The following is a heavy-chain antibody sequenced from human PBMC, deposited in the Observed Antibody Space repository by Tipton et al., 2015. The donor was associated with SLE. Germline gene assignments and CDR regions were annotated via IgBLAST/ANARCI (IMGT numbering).Heavy chain of an antibody. V-gene: IGHV3-74*01. J-gene: IGHJ5*02. Sequence: SLRLSCAASGFTFSSYWMHWVRQSPGKGLVWVSRINPDGTGTYYADSVKGRFAISRDNAQNTVYLQMNSLRAEDTAVYYCTRDVDSGTSGSWGQGTLVTVSS. CDR1: GFTFSSYW. D-gene: IGHD1-26*01. CDR2: INPDGTGT. CDR3: TRDVDSGTSGS.